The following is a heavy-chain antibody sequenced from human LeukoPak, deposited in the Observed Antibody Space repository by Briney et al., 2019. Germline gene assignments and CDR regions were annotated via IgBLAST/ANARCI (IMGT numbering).Heavy chain of an antibody. CDR2: IYYSGST. Sequence: PSETLSLTCTVSGGSISSSSSYWGWIRQPPGKGLEWIGSIYYSGSTYYNPSLKSRVTISVDTSKNQFSLKLSSVTAADTAVYYCAREGSRTYPRLGYWGQGTLVTVSS. D-gene: IGHD3-16*01. CDR3: AREGSRTYPRLGY. J-gene: IGHJ4*02. V-gene: IGHV4-39*07. CDR1: GGSISSSSSY.